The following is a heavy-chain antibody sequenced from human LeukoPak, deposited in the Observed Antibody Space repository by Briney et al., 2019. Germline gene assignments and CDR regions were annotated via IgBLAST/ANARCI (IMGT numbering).Heavy chain of an antibody. D-gene: IGHD4-11*01. J-gene: IGHJ6*02. Sequence: SETLSLTCAVYGGSFSGYYWSWIRQPPGKGLEWIGEINHSGSTNYNPSLKSRVTISVDTSKNQFSLKLSSVTAADTAVYYCARGFEETTVYYYYYYGMDVWGQGTTVTVSS. CDR2: INHSGST. V-gene: IGHV4-34*01. CDR1: GGSFSGYY. CDR3: ARGFEETTVYYYYYYGMDV.